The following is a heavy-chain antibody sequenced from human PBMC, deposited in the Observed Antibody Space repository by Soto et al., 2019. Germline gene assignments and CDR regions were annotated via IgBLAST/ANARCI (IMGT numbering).Heavy chain of an antibody. J-gene: IGHJ3*02. Sequence: ASLKVSCKASGYTFTVYYMHWVRQAPGQGLEWMGWINPNSGGTNYAQKFQGWVTMTRDTSISTAYMELSRLRSDDTAVYYCARERVPTILGATTDAFDIWGQGTMVTVSS. V-gene: IGHV1-2*04. CDR2: INPNSGGT. D-gene: IGHD1-26*01. CDR1: GYTFTVYY. CDR3: ARERVPTILGATTDAFDI.